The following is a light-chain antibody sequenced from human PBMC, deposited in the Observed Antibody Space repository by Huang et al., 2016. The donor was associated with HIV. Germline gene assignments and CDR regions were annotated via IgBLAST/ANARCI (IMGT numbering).Light chain of an antibody. CDR3: QKYDSAPLT. CDR1: QGISNS. J-gene: IGKJ4*01. V-gene: IGKV1-27*01. CDR2: AAS. Sequence: DIQMTQSPSSLSASVGDRVTITCRARQGISNSLAWYQQKPGKVPRLLIYAASTLQSGGPSRFSGSRSGRDFSLTIGSLQPEDVATYYCQKYDSAPLTFGGGTKVEI.